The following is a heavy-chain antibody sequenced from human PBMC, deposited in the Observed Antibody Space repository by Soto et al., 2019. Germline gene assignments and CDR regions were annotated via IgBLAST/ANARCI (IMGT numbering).Heavy chain of an antibody. V-gene: IGHV1-46*01. D-gene: IGHD2-2*03. CDR2: INPSGGST. J-gene: IGHJ4*02. CDR1: GYTFTSYY. Sequence: ASVKVACKASGYTFTSYYMHWVRQAPGQGLEWMGIINPSGGSTSEAQKFQGRVTMTRDTSTSTVYIELISLRSEPPSVSSCSLGSGAFPVPQNYFDSRGPGPLVTVSS. CDR3: SLGSGAFPVPQNYFDS.